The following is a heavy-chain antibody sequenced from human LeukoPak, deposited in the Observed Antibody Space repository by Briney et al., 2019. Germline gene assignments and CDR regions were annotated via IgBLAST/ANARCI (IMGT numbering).Heavy chain of an antibody. CDR2: IIPIFGTA. Sequence: SVKVSCKASGGTFSSYDISWVRQAPGQGLEWMGGIIPIFGTANYAQKFQGRVTITADESTSTAYMELSSLRSEDTAVYYCARSLPITMIVVAPYYYYGMDVWGQGTTVTVSS. CDR1: GGTFSSYD. CDR3: ARSLPITMIVVAPYYYYGMDV. D-gene: IGHD3-22*01. V-gene: IGHV1-69*13. J-gene: IGHJ6*02.